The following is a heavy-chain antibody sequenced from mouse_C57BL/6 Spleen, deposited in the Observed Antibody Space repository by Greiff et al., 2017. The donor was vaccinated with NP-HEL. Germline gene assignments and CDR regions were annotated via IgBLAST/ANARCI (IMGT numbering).Heavy chain of an antibody. CDR2: ISNKANGYTT. D-gene: IGHD2-1*01. J-gene: IGHJ2*01. CDR3: ARSVTRYYWYFDG. V-gene: IGHV7-3*01. Sequence: EVQLVESGGGLVQPGGSLSLSCAASGFTFTDYYMSWVRQPPGKALEWLGFISNKANGYTTEYSASVKGRFTISRDNSQSILYLQMKVLRAEDSATYYGARSVTRYYWYFDGWGQGTTLTVSS. CDR1: GFTFTDYY.